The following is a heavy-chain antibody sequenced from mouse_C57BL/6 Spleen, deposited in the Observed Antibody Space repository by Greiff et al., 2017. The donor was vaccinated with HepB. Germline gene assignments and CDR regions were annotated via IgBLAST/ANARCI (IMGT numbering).Heavy chain of an antibody. D-gene: IGHD4-1*02. CDR2: ISSGGDYI. CDR1: GFTFSSYA. V-gene: IGHV5-9-1*02. J-gene: IGHJ2*01. CDR3: TRDQLGRGNFDY. Sequence: EVNLVESGEGLVKPGGSLKLSCAASGFTFSSYAMSWVRQTPEKRLEWVAYISSGGDYIYYADTVKGRFTISRDNARNTLYLQMSSLKSEDTAMYYCTRDQLGRGNFDYWGQGTTLTVSS.